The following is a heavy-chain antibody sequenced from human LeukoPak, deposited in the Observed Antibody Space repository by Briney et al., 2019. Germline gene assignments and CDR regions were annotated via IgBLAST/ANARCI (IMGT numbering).Heavy chain of an antibody. D-gene: IGHD6-13*01. CDR2: IYYSGST. V-gene: IGHV4-59*08. CDR1: GGSISSYY. J-gene: IGHJ4*02. CDR3: ARLNEQQLVDY. Sequence: SETLSLTCTVSGGSISSYYWSWIRQPPGKGLEWIGYIYYSGSTNYNPSLKSRVTISVDTSKNQFSLKLSSVTAADTAVYYCARLNEQQLVDYWGQGTLVTVSS.